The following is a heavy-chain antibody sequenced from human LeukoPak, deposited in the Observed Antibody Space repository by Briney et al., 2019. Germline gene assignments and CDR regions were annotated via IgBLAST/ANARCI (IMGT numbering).Heavy chain of an antibody. V-gene: IGHV3-30*02. CDR2: VRYDSTKK. D-gene: IGHD5-12*01. J-gene: IGHJ6*03. CDR1: GFTFSTYG. CDR3: AKDEATIGYSYYYMDV. Sequence: GGSLRLSCAASGFTFSTYGMHWVRQAPGKGLEWVAFVRYDSTKKYYADSVKGRFTISRDNFKNTLDLQMNSLRPEDTAVYHCAKDEATIGYSYYYMDVWGKGTMVTISS.